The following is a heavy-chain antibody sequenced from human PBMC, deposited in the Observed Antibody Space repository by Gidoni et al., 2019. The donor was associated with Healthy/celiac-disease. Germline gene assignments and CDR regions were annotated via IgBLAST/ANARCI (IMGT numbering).Heavy chain of an antibody. V-gene: IGHV3-33*01. J-gene: IGHJ3*02. CDR2: IWYDGSNK. CDR3: ARVFTYYYDSSGLDAFDI. D-gene: IGHD3-22*01. CDR1: GFTFSSSG. Sequence: QVQLVESGGGVVQPGRSLRLSCAASGFTFSSSGMHWVRQAPGKGLEWVAVIWYDGSNKYYADSVKGRFTISRDNSKNTLYLQMNSLRAEDTAVYYCARVFTYYYDSSGLDAFDIWGQGTMVTVSS.